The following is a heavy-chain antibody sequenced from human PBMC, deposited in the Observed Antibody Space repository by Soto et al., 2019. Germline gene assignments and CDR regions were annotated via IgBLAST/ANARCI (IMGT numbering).Heavy chain of an antibody. D-gene: IGHD1-26*01. CDR3: ARVVGATQMDFDY. CDR1: GFTFSRYG. CDR2: IKQDGSEK. Sequence: VQLVESGGGVVQPGRSLRLSCAASGFTFSRYGIHWVRQAPGKGLEWVANIKQDGSEKYYVDSVRGRFTMSRDNAKNSLYLQMNSLRAEDTAVYYCARVVGATQMDFDYWGQGTLVTVSS. V-gene: IGHV3-7*01. J-gene: IGHJ4*02.